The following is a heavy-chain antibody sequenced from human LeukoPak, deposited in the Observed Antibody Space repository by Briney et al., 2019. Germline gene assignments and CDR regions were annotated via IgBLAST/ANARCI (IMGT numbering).Heavy chain of an antibody. CDR3: ARGAGITMVRGVKNYYYYYMDV. J-gene: IGHJ6*03. V-gene: IGHV3-11*04. Sequence: GGSLRLSCAASGFTFSDYYMSWIRQAPGKGLEWVSYISSSGSTIYYADSVKGRFTISRDNAKNSLYLQMNSLRAEDTAVYYCARGAGITMVRGVKNYYYYYMDVWGKGTTVTISS. D-gene: IGHD3-10*01. CDR1: GFTFSDYY. CDR2: ISSSGSTI.